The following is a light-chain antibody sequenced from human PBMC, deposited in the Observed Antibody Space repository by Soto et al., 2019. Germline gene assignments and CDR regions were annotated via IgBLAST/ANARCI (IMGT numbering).Light chain of an antibody. CDR3: QTWATGPDGV. Sequence: QPVLTQSPSASASLGASVKLTCTLSSGHSTYAIAWHQQQPEKGPRYLMKLDSDGSHSKGDGIPDRFSGSSSGAERYLTISSLQAEDEADYYCQTWATGPDGVFGGGTKVTVL. CDR1: SGHSTYA. J-gene: IGLJ3*02. V-gene: IGLV4-69*01. CDR2: LDSDGSH.